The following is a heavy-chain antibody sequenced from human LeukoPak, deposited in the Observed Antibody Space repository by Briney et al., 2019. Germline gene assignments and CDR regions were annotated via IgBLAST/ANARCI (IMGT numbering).Heavy chain of an antibody. Sequence: GGSLRLSCAASGFTFSSYAMSWVRQAPGKGLEWVSAISGSGGSTYYADSVKGRFTISRDNSKNTLYLQMNSLRAEDTAVYYCARQGAGDGYNSDNAFDIWGQGTMVTVSS. D-gene: IGHD5-24*01. V-gene: IGHV3-23*01. CDR3: ARQGAGDGYNSDNAFDI. CDR1: GFTFSSYA. CDR2: ISGSGGST. J-gene: IGHJ3*02.